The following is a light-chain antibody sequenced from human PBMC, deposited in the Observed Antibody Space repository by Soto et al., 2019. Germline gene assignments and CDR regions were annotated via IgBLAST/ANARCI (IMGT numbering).Light chain of an antibody. CDR2: EVT. CDR1: SSDVGGYNY. J-gene: IGLJ1*01. Sequence: QSALTQPASVSGSPGQSLTISCTGTSSDVGGYNYVSWYQQHPGKAPKLLIYEVTNRPSGVSDRFSASKFGSTASLAITGLQAEDEADYYCQSYDSSLSGSVFGTGTKVTVL. V-gene: IGLV2-14*03. CDR3: QSYDSSLSGSV.